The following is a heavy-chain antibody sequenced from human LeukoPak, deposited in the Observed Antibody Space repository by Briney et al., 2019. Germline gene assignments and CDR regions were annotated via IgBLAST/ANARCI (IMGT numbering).Heavy chain of an antibody. D-gene: IGHD1-26*01. V-gene: IGHV3-23*01. J-gene: IGHJ4*02. CDR1: GFTFSSYA. CDR2: ISGSGGST. CDR3: AKDYSGSPGTFDI. Sequence: RGSLRLSCAASGFTFSSYAMSWVRQAPGKGLEWVSAISGSGGSTYYADSVKGRFTISRDNSKNTLYLQMNSLRAEDTAVYYCAKDYSGSPGTFDIWGQGTLVTVSS.